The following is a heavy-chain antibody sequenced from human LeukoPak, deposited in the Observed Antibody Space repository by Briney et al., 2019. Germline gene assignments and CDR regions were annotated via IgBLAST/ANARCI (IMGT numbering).Heavy chain of an antibody. Sequence: GGSLRLSCAASGFPFGSYSMNWVRQAPGKGLKLVSHIFGGGGTTTVYADSVKGRFTVSRDDDKNSLYLQMSSLRAEDTAIYYCARDATGSSDYWGQGTLVTVSS. CDR1: GFPFGSYS. D-gene: IGHD1-26*01. CDR3: ARDATGSSDY. V-gene: IGHV3-48*04. J-gene: IGHJ4*02. CDR2: IFGGGGTTT.